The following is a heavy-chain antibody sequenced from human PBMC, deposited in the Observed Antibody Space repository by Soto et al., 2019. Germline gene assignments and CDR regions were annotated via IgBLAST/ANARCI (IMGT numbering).Heavy chain of an antibody. D-gene: IGHD1-26*01. CDR1: GYSFTSYW. J-gene: IGHJ6*02. Sequence: PGESLKISCKGSGYSFTSYWIGWVRQMPGKGLEWMGIIYPGDSDTRYSPSFQGQVTISADKSISTAYLQWSSLKASDTAMYYCARLGGSYYRYYYYYGMDFWGQGTTVTVSS. CDR3: ARLGGSYYRYYYYYGMDF. CDR2: IYPGDSDT. V-gene: IGHV5-51*01.